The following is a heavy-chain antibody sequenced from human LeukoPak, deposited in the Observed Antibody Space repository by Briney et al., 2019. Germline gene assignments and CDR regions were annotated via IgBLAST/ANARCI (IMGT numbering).Heavy chain of an antibody. CDR1: GFTFSSYS. J-gene: IGHJ4*02. CDR2: ISSSSSYV. V-gene: IGHV3-21*01. Sequence: PGGSLRLSCAASGFTFSSYSMNWVRQAPGKGLEWVSSISSSSSYVYYADSVKGRFTISRDNAKNSLYLQMNSLRAEDTAVYYCARDLRDDYGDFYFDYWGQGTLVTVSS. D-gene: IGHD4-17*01. CDR3: ARDLRDDYGDFYFDY.